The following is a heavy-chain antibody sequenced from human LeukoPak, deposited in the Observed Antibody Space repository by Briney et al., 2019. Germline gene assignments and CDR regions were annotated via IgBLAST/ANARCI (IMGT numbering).Heavy chain of an antibody. CDR1: GFTFSAYG. V-gene: IGHV3-23*01. D-gene: IGHD1-1*01. J-gene: IGHJ4*02. CDR3: ARDQLGAVLYFDY. Sequence: GGSLRLSCVASGFTFSAYGMSWVRQAPGKGLEWVSAITGSGGSTYYADSVKGRFTISRDNSKNTLYLQINSLRVEDTAVYYCARDQLGAVLYFDYWGQGALVTVSS. CDR2: ITGSGGST.